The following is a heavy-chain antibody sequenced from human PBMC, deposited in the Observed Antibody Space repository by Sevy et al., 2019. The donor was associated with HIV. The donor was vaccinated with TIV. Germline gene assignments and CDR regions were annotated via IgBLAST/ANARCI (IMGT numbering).Heavy chain of an antibody. CDR1: GYSFSNYW. J-gene: IGHJ4*02. Sequence: GESLKISCTGSGYSFSNYWIGWVRQVPGKGLEWMGIIYPDDSDIRYSPSFQGQVTISADKSISTAYLQWSSLKASDSAIYFCARRRYGNTGYPQYFFDYWGQGTRVTVSS. D-gene: IGHD5-18*01. V-gene: IGHV5-51*01. CDR3: ARRRYGNTGYPQYFFDY. CDR2: IYPDDSDI.